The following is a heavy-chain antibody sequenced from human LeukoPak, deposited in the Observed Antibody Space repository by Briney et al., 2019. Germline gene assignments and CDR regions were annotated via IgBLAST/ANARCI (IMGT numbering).Heavy chain of an antibody. V-gene: IGHV3-21*01. J-gene: IGHJ4*02. CDR1: GFTFSSSA. CDR3: ARGVRGYYFDY. Sequence: GGSLRLSCAASGFTFSSSAMSWVRQAPGKGLEWVSSISSSSSYIYYADSVKGRFTISRDNAKNSLYLQMNSLRAEDTAVYYCARGVRGYYFDYWGQGTLVTVSS. CDR2: ISSSSSYI.